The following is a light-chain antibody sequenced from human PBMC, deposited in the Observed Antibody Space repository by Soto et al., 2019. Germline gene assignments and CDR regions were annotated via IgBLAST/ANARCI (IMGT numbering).Light chain of an antibody. CDR2: EVS. Sequence: QSALTQPASVSGSPGQSITISCTGTSTDVGDSNHVSWYQHHPGKAPKLIIYEVSYRPSGVSNRFSGSKSAYTASLTISGLQAEDEADYYCAAWDDSLNGYVFGTGTKVTVL. CDR1: STDVGDSNH. V-gene: IGLV2-14*01. J-gene: IGLJ1*01. CDR3: AAWDDSLNGYV.